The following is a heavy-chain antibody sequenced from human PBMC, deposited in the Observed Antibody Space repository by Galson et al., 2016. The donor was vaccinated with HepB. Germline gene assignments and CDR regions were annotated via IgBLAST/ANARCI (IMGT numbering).Heavy chain of an antibody. J-gene: IGHJ4*02. CDR1: GFTFSSYG. CDR2: ISYDETHK. CDR3: AKVAEQLGDGPVDY. V-gene: IGHV3-30*18. D-gene: IGHD3-10*01. Sequence: SLRLSCAASGFTFSSYGMHWVRQAPGKGLEWVAGISYDETHKYYADSVRGRFTISRDIFMNTLWLQMNSLRAEDTAVYYCAKVAEQLGDGPVDYWGRGTLVAVSS.